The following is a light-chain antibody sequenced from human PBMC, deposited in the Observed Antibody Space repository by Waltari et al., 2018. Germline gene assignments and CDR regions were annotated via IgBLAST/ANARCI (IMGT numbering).Light chain of an antibody. CDR2: LNSDGSH. CDR1: SGHKSSA. J-gene: IGLJ2*01. CDR3: QTWDSGTVV. V-gene: IGLV4-69*01. Sequence: LVLTQSPSASASLGASVKLTCPLSSGHKSSAIAWHQQQPEKGPRYLMKLNSDGSHSKGDGIPDRFSGSSSGAERYLTISSLQSEDEADYYCQTWDSGTVVFGGGTKLTVL.